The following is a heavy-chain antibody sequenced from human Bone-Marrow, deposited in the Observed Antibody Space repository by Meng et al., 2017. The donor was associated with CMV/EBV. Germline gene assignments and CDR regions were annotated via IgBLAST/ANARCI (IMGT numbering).Heavy chain of an antibody. CDR3: ATNPVGNWDRYYYYYGMDV. Sequence: GGSLRLSCAASGFTFSSYAMHWVRQAPGKGLEWVAVISYDGSNKYYADSVKGRFTISRDNSKNSLYLQMNSLRAEDTAVYYCATNPVGNWDRYYYYYGMDVWGQGTTVTVSS. D-gene: IGHD7-27*01. V-gene: IGHV3-30*04. J-gene: IGHJ6*02. CDR2: ISYDGSNK. CDR1: GFTFSSYA.